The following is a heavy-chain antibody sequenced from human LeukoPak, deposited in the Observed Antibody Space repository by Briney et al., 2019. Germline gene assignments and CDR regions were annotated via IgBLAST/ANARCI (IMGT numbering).Heavy chain of an antibody. CDR2: IRHSGTT. CDR3: ARQPSIAARPDGRLYYYYYMDV. CDR1: GYSISSAYY. Sequence: SETLSLTCTVSGYSISSAYYWGWIRQPPGKGLEWIGTIRHSGTTYYNPSLKSRVTISIDSSKNQFSLKLSSVTAADTAVYYCARQPSIAARPDGRLYYYYYMDVWGKGTTVTVSS. D-gene: IGHD6-6*01. V-gene: IGHV4-38-2*02. J-gene: IGHJ6*03.